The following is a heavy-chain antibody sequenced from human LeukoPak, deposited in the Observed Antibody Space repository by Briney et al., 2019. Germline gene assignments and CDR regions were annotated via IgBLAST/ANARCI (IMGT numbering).Heavy chain of an antibody. J-gene: IGHJ5*02. D-gene: IGHD2-2*01. CDR3: ASAQMGGYCSSTSCPNWLDP. CDR2: IYSGGST. Sequence: GGSLRLSCAASRFTVSSNYMSWGPQAPGKGVEGGSGIYSGGSTYYANSVKGRFTISRDNSKTTMYLQMNSLRAGDPGVYYCASAQMGGYCSSTSCPNWLDPWGQGTLVTVSS. CDR1: RFTVSSNY. V-gene: IGHV3-66*01.